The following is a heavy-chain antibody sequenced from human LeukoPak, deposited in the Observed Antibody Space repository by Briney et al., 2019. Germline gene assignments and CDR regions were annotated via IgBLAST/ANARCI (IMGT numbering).Heavy chain of an antibody. Sequence: GGSLRLSCAASGFTFSSYAMHWVRQAPGKGLEWVAVISYDGSNKYYADSVTGRFTISRDNSKNTLYLQMNSLRAEDTAVYYCAREQYYYDSSGYTDYWGQGTLVTVSS. CDR3: AREQYYYDSSGYTDY. D-gene: IGHD3-22*01. V-gene: IGHV3-30*04. J-gene: IGHJ4*02. CDR2: ISYDGSNK. CDR1: GFTFSSYA.